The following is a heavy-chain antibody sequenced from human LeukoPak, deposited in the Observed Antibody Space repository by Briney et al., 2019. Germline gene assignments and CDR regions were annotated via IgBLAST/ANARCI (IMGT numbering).Heavy chain of an antibody. CDR3: AKAGGLDHYYYMDV. V-gene: IGHV3-23*01. CDR1: GFTFSKYA. CDR2: TSSSGGNT. Sequence: PGGSLRLSCVDSGFTFSKYAMNWVRQAPGKGVEWVSATSSSGGNTYYADSVKGRLTISRDNSKNTLFLQINSLRAEDTAVYYCAKAGGLDHYYYMDVWGKGTTVTVSS. J-gene: IGHJ6*03.